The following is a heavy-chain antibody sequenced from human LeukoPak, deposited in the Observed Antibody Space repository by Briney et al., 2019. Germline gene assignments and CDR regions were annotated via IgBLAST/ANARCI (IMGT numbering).Heavy chain of an antibody. CDR2: IWYDENNK. Sequence: GRSLRLSCAASGFILSNYGMHWVRQAPGKGLEWVAVIWYDENNKYYTDSVKGRFTISRDNSKNTLYLQMNSLRAEDTAVYYCARCTGTLVDFWGQGTLVTVSS. D-gene: IGHD2-8*02. CDR1: GFILSNYG. CDR3: ARCTGTLVDF. J-gene: IGHJ4*02. V-gene: IGHV3-33*01.